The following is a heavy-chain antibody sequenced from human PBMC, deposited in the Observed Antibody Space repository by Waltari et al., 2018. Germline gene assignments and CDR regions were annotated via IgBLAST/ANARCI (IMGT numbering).Heavy chain of an antibody. V-gene: IGHV3-33*01. CDR2: IWYDGSNK. Sequence: QVQLVESGGGVVQPGRSLRLSCAASGFTFSSSGMHWVRTAPGKGLEGVAVIWYDGSNKYYADSVKGRFTISRDNSKNTLYLQMNSLRAEDTAVYYCASLGGGHDYGDYWRVYGMDVWGQGTTVTVSS. J-gene: IGHJ6*02. CDR1: GFTFSSSG. CDR3: ASLGGGHDYGDYWRVYGMDV. D-gene: IGHD4-17*01.